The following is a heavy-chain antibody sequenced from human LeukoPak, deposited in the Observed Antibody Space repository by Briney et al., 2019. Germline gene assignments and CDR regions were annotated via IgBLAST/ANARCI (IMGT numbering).Heavy chain of an antibody. J-gene: IGHJ4*02. CDR1: GVSISSSSYY. Sequence: LTCTVSGVSISSSSYYWSWIRQPPGKGLEWIGYIYHSGSTYCNPSLKSRVTISLDRSKNQFSLKLSPVTAADTAVYYCARGDHGSGGYYFDYWGQGTLVTVSS. V-gene: IGHV4-30-2*01. D-gene: IGHD6-25*01. CDR2: IYHSGST. CDR3: ARGDHGSGGYYFDY.